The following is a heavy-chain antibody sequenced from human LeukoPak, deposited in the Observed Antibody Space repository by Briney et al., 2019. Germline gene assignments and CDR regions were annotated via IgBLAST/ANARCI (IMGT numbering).Heavy chain of an antibody. CDR3: ATISRFGELFDY. D-gene: IGHD3-10*01. CDR1: GGSISSSSYY. Sequence: PSETLSLTCTVSGGSISSSSYYWGWIRQPPGKGLEWIGSIYYSGSTYYNPSLKSRVTISVDKSKNQFSLKLSSVTAADTAVYYCATISRFGELFDYWGQGTLVTVSS. J-gene: IGHJ4*02. V-gene: IGHV4-39*07. CDR2: IYYSGST.